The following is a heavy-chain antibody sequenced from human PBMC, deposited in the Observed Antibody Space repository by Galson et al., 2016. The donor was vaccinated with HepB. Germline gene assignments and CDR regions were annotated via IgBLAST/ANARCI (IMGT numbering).Heavy chain of an antibody. V-gene: IGHV5-51*01. D-gene: IGHD3-10*01. CDR1: GYNFFSYW. CDR2: IYPGDSDT. J-gene: IGHJ4*02. CDR3: ARQTMVGSWQSPFHN. Sequence: QSGAEVKKPGESLKISCKGSGYNFFSYWIGWVRQMPGKGLEWMGIIYPGDSDTRYSPSFQGHVTISADKSISTAYLQWSSLEASDTAIYYCARQTMVGSWQSPFHNWGQGTLVTVSS.